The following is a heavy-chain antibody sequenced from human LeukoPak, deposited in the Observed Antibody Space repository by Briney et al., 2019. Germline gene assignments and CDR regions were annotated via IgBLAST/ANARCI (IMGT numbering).Heavy chain of an antibody. V-gene: IGHV1-18*01. CDR1: GYIFTSYD. Sequence: ASVKVSCKTSGYIFTSYDINWVRQAPGQGLEWMGWISAYNGNTNYAQKLQGRVTMTTDTSTSTAYMELRSLRSDDTAVYYCARLQYSYGSKIDYWGQGTLVTVSS. CDR3: ARLQYSYGSKIDY. CDR2: ISAYNGNT. D-gene: IGHD5-18*01. J-gene: IGHJ4*02.